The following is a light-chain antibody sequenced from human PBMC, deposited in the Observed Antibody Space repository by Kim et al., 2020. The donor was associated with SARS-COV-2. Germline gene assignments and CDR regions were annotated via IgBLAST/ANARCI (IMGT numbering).Light chain of an antibody. J-gene: IGKJ2*03. CDR2: WAS. V-gene: IGKV4-1*01. CDR3: KQYYSTSPS. Sequence: DIVMTQSPDSLAVSLRERATLNCKSRQTVLYNSNNKNYLAWYQQKPGQAPKLLIYWASIRESGVSDRFSGSGSETDFTLTISSLQAEDVAVYYLKQYYSTSPSFGQGTKLE. CDR1: QTVLYNSNNKNY.